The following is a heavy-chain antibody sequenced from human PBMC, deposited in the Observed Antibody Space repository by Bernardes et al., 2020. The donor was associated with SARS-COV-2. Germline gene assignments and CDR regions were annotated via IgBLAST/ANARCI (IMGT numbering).Heavy chain of an antibody. CDR2: IYYNGGT. Sequence: SETLSLTCTVSGDSLSSGSYYWGWIRQHPGKGLEYIGYIYYNGGTNYNPSLKSRVIISIDTSKNQFSLKLTSVTAADTAVYYCARLIRSNWPDYWGQGTLVTVSS. CDR1: GDSLSSGSYY. CDR3: ARLIRSNWPDY. J-gene: IGHJ4*02. V-gene: IGHV4-61*01. D-gene: IGHD1-1*01.